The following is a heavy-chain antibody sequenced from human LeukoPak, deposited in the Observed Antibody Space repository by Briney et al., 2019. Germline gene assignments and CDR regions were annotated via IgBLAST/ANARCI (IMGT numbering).Heavy chain of an antibody. CDR3: ARLTVGYTYALDY. Sequence: ASVKVSCKTSGYTFINYAMNWVRQAPGQGLEWMGWINTNTGNPTFAQGLTGRFVFSLDTSVSTAYLQISSLKSEDTAVYYCARLTVGYTYALDYWGQGTLVTVSS. CDR1: GYTFINYA. J-gene: IGHJ4*02. CDR2: INTNTGNP. V-gene: IGHV7-4-1*02. D-gene: IGHD5-18*01.